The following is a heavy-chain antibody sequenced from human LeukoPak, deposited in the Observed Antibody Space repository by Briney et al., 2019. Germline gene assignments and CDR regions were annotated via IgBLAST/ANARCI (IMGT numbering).Heavy chain of an antibody. J-gene: IGHJ4*02. D-gene: IGHD1-14*01. CDR2: INPNSGGT. CDR1: GYTFTGYY. Sequence: KPGASVKVSCKASGYTFTGYYLHWVRQAPGQGLEWMGWINPNSGGTKYAQKFQGWVTMTRDTSISAAYMDLSRLRSDDTAVYYCARSEPRDFHFDYWGQGTLVTVSS. V-gene: IGHV1-2*04. CDR3: ARSEPRDFHFDY.